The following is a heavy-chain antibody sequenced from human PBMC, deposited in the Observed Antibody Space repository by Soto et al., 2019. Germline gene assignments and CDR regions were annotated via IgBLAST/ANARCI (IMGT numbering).Heavy chain of an antibody. CDR2: ISGSGGST. J-gene: IGHJ6*02. D-gene: IGHD4-17*01. CDR3: AKDRDEYGGNIRLRLYGMDV. V-gene: IGHV3-23*01. Sequence: WILQKQGNGLELVSAISGSGGSTYYADSVKGRFTISRDNSKNTLYLQMNSLRAEDTAVYYCAKDRDEYGGNIRLRLYGMDVWGQRSTVTVSS.